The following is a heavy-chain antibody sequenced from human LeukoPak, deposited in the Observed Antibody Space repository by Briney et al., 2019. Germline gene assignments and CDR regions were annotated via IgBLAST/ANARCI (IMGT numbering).Heavy chain of an antibody. CDR2: MNPNSGNT. D-gene: IGHD2-2*01. J-gene: IGHJ6*03. CDR1: GYTFTSYD. CDR3: ARGKKTRGCSSTSCYRPYYYYMDV. Sequence: ASVKVSCKASGYTFTSYDINWVRQATGQGLEWMGWMNPNSGNTGYAQKFQGRVTMTRNTSISTAYMELSRLRSEDTGVYYCARGKKTRGCSSTSCYRPYYYYMDVWGKGTTVTVSS. V-gene: IGHV1-8*01.